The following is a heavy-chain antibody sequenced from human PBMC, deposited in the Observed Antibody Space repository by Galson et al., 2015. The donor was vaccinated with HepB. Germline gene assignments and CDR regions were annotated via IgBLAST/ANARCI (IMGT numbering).Heavy chain of an antibody. CDR1: GFTFSSYG. Sequence: SLRLSCAASGFTFSSYGMHWVRQAPGKGLEWVAVISYDGSNKYYADSVKGRFTISRDNSKNTLYLQMNSLRAEDTAVYYCAKTDRFLEWLLNYWGQGTLVTVSS. CDR2: ISYDGSNK. J-gene: IGHJ4*02. CDR3: AKTDRFLEWLLNY. V-gene: IGHV3-30*18. D-gene: IGHD3-3*01.